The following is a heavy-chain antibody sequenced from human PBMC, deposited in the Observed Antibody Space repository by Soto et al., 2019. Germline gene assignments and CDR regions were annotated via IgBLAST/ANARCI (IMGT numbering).Heavy chain of an antibody. CDR3: ARWAPAARTIVTAESDY. Sequence: QVHLVESGGGVVQPGGSLRLSCAASGFTFSSYGMHWVRQAPGKGLEWVAVIWYDGSNRYHADSVKGRFTISRDNSKNTVYREMNSLRVEGTGVYYCARWAPAARTIVTAESDYGGQGILVTVSS. CDR1: GFTFSSYG. CDR2: IWYDGSNR. D-gene: IGHD3-16*02. J-gene: IGHJ4*02. V-gene: IGHV3-33*01.